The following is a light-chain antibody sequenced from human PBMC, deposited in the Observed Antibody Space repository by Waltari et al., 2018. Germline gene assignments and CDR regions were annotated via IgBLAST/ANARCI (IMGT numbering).Light chain of an antibody. CDR1: SSNIGNNY. J-gene: IGLJ3*02. CDR2: DNN. V-gene: IGLV1-51*01. CDR3: GTWDSTLSAGV. Sequence: QSVLTQPPSVSAAPGQKVTISCSGSSSNIGNNYVSWYQQLPVTVPKLRIYDNNKRPSGIPDRFSGSKSGTSATLGITGLQTGDEADYYCGTWDSTLSAGVFGEGTKLTVL.